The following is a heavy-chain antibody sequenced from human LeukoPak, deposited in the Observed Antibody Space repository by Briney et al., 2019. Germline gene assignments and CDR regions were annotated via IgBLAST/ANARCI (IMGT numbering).Heavy chain of an antibody. V-gene: IGHV3-11*06. J-gene: IGHJ4*02. Sequence: PGGSLRLSCAASGFTGSNNYVSWIRQAPGKGLEWVSYISSSSSYTNYADSVKGRFTISRDNAKNSLYLQMNSLRAEDTAVYYCARDGDIIDYWGQGTLVTVSS. CDR2: ISSSSSYT. D-gene: IGHD5-12*01. CDR1: GFTGSNNY. CDR3: ARDGDIIDY.